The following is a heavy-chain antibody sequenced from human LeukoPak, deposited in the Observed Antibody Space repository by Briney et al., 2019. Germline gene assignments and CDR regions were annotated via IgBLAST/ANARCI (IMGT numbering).Heavy chain of an antibody. CDR3: AKFDCITTRRYFLDY. CDR2: ISGSGGVT. V-gene: IGHV3-23*01. J-gene: IGHJ4*02. D-gene: IGHD3-9*01. Sequence: GGSLRLSCVPSVFTFRSCAMTCVRGAQGGGLEWVSHISGSGGVTYYADPMRGRCTISRDNSKNTLYLQMNSRRAEDTAVYYCAKFDCITTRRYFLDYWGQGALVTVSS. CDR1: VFTFRSCA.